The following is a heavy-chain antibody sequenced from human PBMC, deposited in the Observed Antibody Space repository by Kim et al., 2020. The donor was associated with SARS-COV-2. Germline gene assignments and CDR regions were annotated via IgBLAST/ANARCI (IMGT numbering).Heavy chain of an antibody. D-gene: IGHD2-8*01. Sequence: SETLSLTCAVYGGSFSGYYWSWIRQPPGKGLEWIGEINHSGSTNYNPSLKSRVTISVDTSKNQFSLKLSSVTAADTAVYYCARAAVLGYYYYYYGMDVWGQGTTVTVSS. V-gene: IGHV4-34*01. CDR3: ARAAVLGYYYYYYGMDV. J-gene: IGHJ6*02. CDR2: INHSGST. CDR1: GGSFSGYY.